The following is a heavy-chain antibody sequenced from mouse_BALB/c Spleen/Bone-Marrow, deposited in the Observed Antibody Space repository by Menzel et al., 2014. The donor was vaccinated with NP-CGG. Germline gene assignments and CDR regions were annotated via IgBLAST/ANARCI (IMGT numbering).Heavy chain of an antibody. CDR3: ARNYDYDEGAWFTY. CDR2: IFPGTDTT. J-gene: IGHJ3*01. Sequence: QVQLQQSGAEVVNPGASVELSCRTSGYTFTNYWIQWVKQRPGQGLGWIGEIFPGTDTTYYNEKFKDKATLTIDTSSSTAYMQLSNLTSEDSAVYFCARNYDYDEGAWFTYWGQGTLVTVSA. CDR1: GYTFTNYW. D-gene: IGHD2-4*01. V-gene: IGHV1S132*01.